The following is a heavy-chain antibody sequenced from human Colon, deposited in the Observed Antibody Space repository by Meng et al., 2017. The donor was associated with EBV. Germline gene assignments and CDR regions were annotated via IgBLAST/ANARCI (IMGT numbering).Heavy chain of an antibody. CDR2: IDHSGST. CDR3: ARGGGVIKGLVTWFDP. J-gene: IGHJ5*02. CDR1: GGSISSTNL. V-gene: IGHV4-4*02. D-gene: IGHD2-8*01. Sequence: QVQLQESGPGLVKPSETLSLTCAVAGGSISSTNLWSWVRQPPGKGLEWIGEIDHSGSTNSNPSLKSRVTLSLDKSKNQLSLKVTSVTAADTAVYYCARGGGVIKGLVTWFDPWGQGTLVTVFS.